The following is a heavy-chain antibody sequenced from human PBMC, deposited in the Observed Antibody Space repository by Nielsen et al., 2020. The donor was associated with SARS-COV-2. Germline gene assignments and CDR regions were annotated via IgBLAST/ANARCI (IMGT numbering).Heavy chain of an antibody. CDR1: GFTFSSSG. V-gene: IGHV3-33*01. CDR2: IWYDGSNK. J-gene: IGHJ4*02. Sequence: GESLKISCAASGFTFSSSGMHWVRQAPGKGLEWVAVIWYDGSNKYYADSVKGRFTISRDNSKNTLYLQMNSLRAEDTAVYYCARGSEWELADWGQGTLVTVSS. D-gene: IGHD1-26*01. CDR3: ARGSEWELAD.